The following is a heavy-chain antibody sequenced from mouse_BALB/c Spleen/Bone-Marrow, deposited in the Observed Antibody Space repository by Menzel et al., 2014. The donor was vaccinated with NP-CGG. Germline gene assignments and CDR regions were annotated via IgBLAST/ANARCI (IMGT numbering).Heavy chain of an antibody. CDR1: GYTFTSYY. CDR3: TRYGNYYFDY. V-gene: IGHV1S81*02. J-gene: IGHJ2*01. CDR2: INPSNGGT. Sequence: QVQLQQSGAELVKPGASVKLSCKASGYTFTSYYMYWVKQRPGQGLEWIGEINPSNGGTNFNEKFKSKATLTVDKSSSKAYMQLSSLTSEDSAVYYCTRYGNYYFDYWGQGTTLTVSS. D-gene: IGHD2-1*01.